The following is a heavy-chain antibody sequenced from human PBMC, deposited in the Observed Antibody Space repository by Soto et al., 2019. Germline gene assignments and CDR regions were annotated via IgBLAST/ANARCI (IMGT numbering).Heavy chain of an antibody. V-gene: IGHV4-4*07. CDR3: VRDGTKTLRDWFDP. Sequence: NLSLTCTVSGASISGFYWSWIRKSAGKGLEWIGRIYATGTTDYNPSLKSRVMMSVDTSKKQFSLKLRSVTAADTAVYYCVRDGTKTLRDWFDPWGQGISVTVSS. CDR2: IYATGTT. CDR1: GASISGFY. J-gene: IGHJ5*02. D-gene: IGHD1-1*01.